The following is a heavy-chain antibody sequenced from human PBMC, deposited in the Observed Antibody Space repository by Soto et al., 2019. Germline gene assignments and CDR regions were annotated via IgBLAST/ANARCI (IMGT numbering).Heavy chain of an antibody. CDR1: GFTFSSYG. V-gene: IGHV3-33*01. J-gene: IGHJ4*02. CDR2: IWYDGSNK. D-gene: IGHD6-13*01. Sequence: GGSLRLSCAASGFTFSSYGMHWVRQAPGKGLEWVAVIWYDGSNKYYADSLKGRLTIPRDNSKNTLYLQMNSLRAGDTAVYYCARDKTGPAGSFDYWGQGTLVTVSS. CDR3: ARDKTGPAGSFDY.